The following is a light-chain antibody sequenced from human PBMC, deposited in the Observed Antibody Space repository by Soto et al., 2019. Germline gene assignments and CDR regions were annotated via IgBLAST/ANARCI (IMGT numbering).Light chain of an antibody. Sequence: TQMTQSHSCRCRSLGDRVSITCRASQGIRNDVGWYQQRQGKAPKRMMYLASSLQSGVPSRFSGSASGTECTITINSLQSEDSAVYYGQQHNQWTITFGQGTRLEIK. CDR3: QQHNQWTIT. J-gene: IGKJ5*01. CDR1: QGIRND. CDR2: LAS. V-gene: IGKV1-17*01.